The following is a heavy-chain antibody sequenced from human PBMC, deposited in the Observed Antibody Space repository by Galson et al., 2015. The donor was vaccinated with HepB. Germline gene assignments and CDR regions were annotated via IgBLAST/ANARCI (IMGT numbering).Heavy chain of an antibody. CDR1: GYSFTSYW. Sequence: QSGAEGKKPGESLKISCTGSGYSFTSYWIGWVRQMPGKGLEWMGIIYPGDSDTRYSPSFQGQVTISADKSISTAYLQWSSLKASDTAMYYCARRGPLYYDFWSGDKPSYYFDYWGQGTLVTVSS. V-gene: IGHV5-51*03. J-gene: IGHJ4*02. CDR2: IYPGDSDT. D-gene: IGHD3-3*01. CDR3: ARRGPLYYDFWSGDKPSYYFDY.